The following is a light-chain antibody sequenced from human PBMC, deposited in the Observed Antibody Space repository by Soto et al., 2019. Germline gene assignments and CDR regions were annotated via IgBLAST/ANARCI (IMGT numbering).Light chain of an antibody. CDR2: EGS. J-gene: IGLJ1*01. V-gene: IGLV2-23*01. Sequence: QSALTQPASVSGSPGQSITIPCTGTSSDVGSYNLVSWYQQHPGKAPKLMIYEGSKRPSGVSNRFSGSKSGNTASLTISGLQAEDEADYYCCSYAGSSTPYVFGTGTKLTVL. CDR3: CSYAGSSTPYV. CDR1: SSDVGSYNL.